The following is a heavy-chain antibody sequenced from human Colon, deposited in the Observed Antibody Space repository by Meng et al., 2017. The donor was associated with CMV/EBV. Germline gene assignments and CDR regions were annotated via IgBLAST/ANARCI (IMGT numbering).Heavy chain of an antibody. Sequence: LQAPAPGVVKPAETLSLTCTVSGDSISGRSYYWGWIRQPPGKGLEWIASIYYTGNDYHNPSLKSRVTISIDTSNNQFSLRLTSVTAADTAVYYCARMALHWYFDLWGRGTLVTVSS. J-gene: IGHJ2*01. CDR1: GDSISGRSYY. CDR3: ARMALHWYFDL. V-gene: IGHV4-39*07. D-gene: IGHD5-24*01. CDR2: IYYTGND.